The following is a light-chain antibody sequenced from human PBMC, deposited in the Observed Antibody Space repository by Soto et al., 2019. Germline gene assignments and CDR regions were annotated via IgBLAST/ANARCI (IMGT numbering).Light chain of an antibody. CDR1: QRIGTW. CDR2: DAS. V-gene: IGKV1-5*01. J-gene: IGKJ1*01. CDR3: QHYSNFPYT. Sequence: DIQMTQSPSTLSASVGDSVSITCRASQRIGTWLTWYQQKPGKVPKLLIYDASHLTSGVPSRFSGSGSGTEFTLSISSLQPDDFATYYCQHYSNFPYTFGQGTKVDIX.